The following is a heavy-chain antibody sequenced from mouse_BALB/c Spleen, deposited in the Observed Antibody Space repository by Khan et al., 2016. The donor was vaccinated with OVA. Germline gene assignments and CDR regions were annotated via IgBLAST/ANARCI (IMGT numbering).Heavy chain of an antibody. D-gene: IGHD1-2*01. CDR3: ARTARIKY. CDR1: GYSITSCYG. CDR2: ISYSGST. V-gene: IGHV3-1*02. J-gene: IGHJ2*01. Sequence: EVQLQESGPGLVKPSQSLSLSCTVTGYSITSCYGRYWIRQSPRNQQEMMGYISYSGSTNYNPSLKNRISITRDTSKNQFYLQLNSVTTEVTATEYCARTARIKYWGQGTTLTVSA.